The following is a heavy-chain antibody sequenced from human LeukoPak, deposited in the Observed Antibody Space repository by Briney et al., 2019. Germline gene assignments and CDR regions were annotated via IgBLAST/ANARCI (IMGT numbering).Heavy chain of an antibody. CDR1: GGSISSGDYY. V-gene: IGHV4-61*02. CDR2: IYTSGST. CDR3: ARQGGCCSSTSCPHYGMDL. Sequence: PSQTLSLNCTVSGGSISSGDYYWSWIRQPPGKGRECIGRIYTSGSTNYNPSIKTRVTMSVDTSKNQYSLKLSSVTAADTAVYCCARQGGCCSSTSCPHYGMDLGGQGTRDTVPS. J-gene: IGHJ6*02. D-gene: IGHD2-2*01.